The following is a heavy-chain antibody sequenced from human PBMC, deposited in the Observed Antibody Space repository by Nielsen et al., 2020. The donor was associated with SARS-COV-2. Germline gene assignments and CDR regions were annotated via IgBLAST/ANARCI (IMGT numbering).Heavy chain of an antibody. CDR2: INQDGSDK. CDR3: ARDWSRAFDV. J-gene: IGHJ3*01. V-gene: IGHV3-7*01. CDR1: GFTISSHW. Sequence: GGSLRLSCAASGFTISSHWMSWFRQAPGKGLEWVADINQDGSDKVYVDSVKGRFTISRDNAKNSMSLQMNSLRVEDTAVYYCARDWSRAFDVWGQGTMVTVSS.